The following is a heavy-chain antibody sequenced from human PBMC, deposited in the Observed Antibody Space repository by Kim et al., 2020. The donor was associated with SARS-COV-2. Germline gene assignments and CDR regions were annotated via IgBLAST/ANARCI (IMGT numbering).Heavy chain of an antibody. D-gene: IGHD6-13*01. CDR1: GFTFSSYA. Sequence: GGSLRLSCSASGFTFSSYAMHWVRQAPGKGLEYVSAISSNGGSTYYADSVKGRFTISRDNSKNTLYLQMSSLRAEDTAVYYCVKTPYFRSSSPVDWGQGTLVTVSS. V-gene: IGHV3-64D*06. CDR3: VKTPYFRSSSPVD. J-gene: IGHJ4*02. CDR2: ISSNGGST.